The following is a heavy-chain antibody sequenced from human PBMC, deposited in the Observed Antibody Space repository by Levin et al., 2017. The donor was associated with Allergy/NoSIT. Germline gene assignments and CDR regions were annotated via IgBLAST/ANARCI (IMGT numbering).Heavy chain of an antibody. CDR1: GFTFSSYD. Sequence: GGSLRLSCAASGFTFSSYDMHWVRQATGNGLEWVSAIGTAGDTYYPGSVKGRFTISRENAKNSLYLQMNSLRAGDTAVYYCARGFLGMGSDAFDIWGQGTMVTVSS. CDR3: ARGFLGMGSDAFDI. D-gene: IGHD7-27*01. J-gene: IGHJ3*02. CDR2: IGTAGDT. V-gene: IGHV3-13*04.